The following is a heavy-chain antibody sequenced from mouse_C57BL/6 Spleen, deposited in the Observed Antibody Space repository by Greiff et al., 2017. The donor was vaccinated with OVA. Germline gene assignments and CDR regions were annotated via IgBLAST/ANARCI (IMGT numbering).Heavy chain of an antibody. J-gene: IGHJ4*01. CDR2: IYPGSGNT. CDR3: ARSPGGGTTVVGAMDY. Sequence: VQLQQSGAELVRPGASVKLSCQASGYTFTDSSINWVKQRPGQGLEWIARIYPGSGNTSYNEKFKVKATMTAEKSSSTAYMQLSSLTSEDSAVYFCARSPGGGTTVVGAMDYWGQGTSVTVSS. D-gene: IGHD1-1*01. CDR1: GYTFTDSS. V-gene: IGHV1-76*01.